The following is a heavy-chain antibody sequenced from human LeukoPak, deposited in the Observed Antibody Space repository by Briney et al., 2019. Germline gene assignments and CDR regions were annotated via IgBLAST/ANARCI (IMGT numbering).Heavy chain of an antibody. CDR2: IKQDGSEK. Sequence: GGSLRLSCEASGVTFSSYVMSWVRQAPGKGLEWVANIKQDGSEKYYVDSVKGRFTISRDNAKNSLYLQMNSLRAEDTAVYYCASAYYYDSSAPSDYWGQGTLVTVSS. D-gene: IGHD3-22*01. CDR3: ASAYYYDSSAPSDY. J-gene: IGHJ4*02. CDR1: GVTFSSYV. V-gene: IGHV3-7*01.